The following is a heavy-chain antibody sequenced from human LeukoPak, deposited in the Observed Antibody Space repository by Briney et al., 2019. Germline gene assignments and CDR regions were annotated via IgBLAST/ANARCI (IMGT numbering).Heavy chain of an antibody. V-gene: IGHV4-59*01. CDR2: IYYSGST. CDR1: GGSISSYY. D-gene: IGHD3-9*01. Sequence: PSETLSLTCTVSGGSISSYYWSWIRQPPGKGLEWIGYIYYSGSTNYNPSLKSRVTISVDTSKNQFSLKLSSVTAADTAVYYCARGDQLRYFDWLPSRGVDYFDYWGQGTLVTVSS. CDR3: ARGDQLRYFDWLPSRGVDYFDY. J-gene: IGHJ4*02.